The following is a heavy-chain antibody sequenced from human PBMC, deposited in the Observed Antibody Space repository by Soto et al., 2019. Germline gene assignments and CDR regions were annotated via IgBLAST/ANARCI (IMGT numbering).Heavy chain of an antibody. V-gene: IGHV3-30-3*01. CDR2: ISYDGSNK. CDR1: GFTFSSYA. Sequence: PGGSLRLSCAASGFTFSSYAMHWVRQAPGKGLEWVAVISYDGSNKYYADSVKGRFTISRDNSENTLYLQMNSLRAEDTAVYYCARETPGVIHSFDYWGQGTLVTVSS. J-gene: IGHJ4*02. CDR3: ARETPGVIHSFDY. D-gene: IGHD3-16*02.